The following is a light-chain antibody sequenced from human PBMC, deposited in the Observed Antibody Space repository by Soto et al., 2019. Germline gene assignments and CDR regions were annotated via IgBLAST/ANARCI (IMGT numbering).Light chain of an antibody. J-gene: IGKJ2*01. CDR2: KAS. Sequence: DIQMTQSPSTLSASVGDRVTITCRASQSIRSWLAWYRQKPGKAPKRLIYKASSLESGVPSRFSGSGSGTEFTLTISSLQPDDFATYYCQQYNSYPYTFGQGTKLEIK. CDR3: QQYNSYPYT. V-gene: IGKV1-5*03. CDR1: QSIRSW.